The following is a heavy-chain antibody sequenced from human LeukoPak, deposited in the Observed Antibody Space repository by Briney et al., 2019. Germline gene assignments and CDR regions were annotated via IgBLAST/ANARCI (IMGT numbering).Heavy chain of an antibody. Sequence: PGGSLRLSCAASGFSFTSYTMNWVRQAPGKGLEWVSSITGTTDYIDYADSLKGRFTVSRDNAKNSLYLQMNSLRAEDTAVYYCVATTVGTNLQPPQWGRGTLVTVSS. J-gene: IGHJ4*02. CDR2: ITGTTDYI. CDR1: GFSFTSYT. CDR3: VATTVGTNLQPPQ. V-gene: IGHV3-21*01. D-gene: IGHD4-23*01.